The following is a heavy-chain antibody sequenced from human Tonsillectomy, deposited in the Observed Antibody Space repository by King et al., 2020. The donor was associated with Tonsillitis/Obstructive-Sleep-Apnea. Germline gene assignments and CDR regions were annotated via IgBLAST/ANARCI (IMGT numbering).Heavy chain of an antibody. D-gene: IGHD2-21*01. Sequence: TLKESGPTLVKPTQTLTLTCSFSGFSLSISGVGVAWIRQPPGKALEWLALIYWDDDKRFNPSLKSRLTITKNTSENQVVLTMTNMDPMDTATYYCAHRAFHLLRYWGLGPLVTVSS. J-gene: IGHJ4*02. CDR3: AHRAFHLLRY. CDR1: GFSLSISGVG. CDR2: IYWDDDK. V-gene: IGHV2-5*02.